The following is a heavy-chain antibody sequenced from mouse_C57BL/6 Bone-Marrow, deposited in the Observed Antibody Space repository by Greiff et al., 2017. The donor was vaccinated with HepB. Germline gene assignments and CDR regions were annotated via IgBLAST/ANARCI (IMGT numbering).Heavy chain of an antibody. D-gene: IGHD1-1*01. CDR1: GFNIKDDY. Sequence: DVQLQESGAELVRPGASVKLSCTASGFNIKDDYMHWVKQRPEQGLEWIGWIDPENGDTEYASKFQGKATITADTSSNTAYLQLSSLTSEDTAVYYCTNFPYYYGSSYFDYWGQGTTLTVSS. J-gene: IGHJ2*01. CDR3: TNFPYYYGSSYFDY. CDR2: IDPENGDT. V-gene: IGHV14-4*01.